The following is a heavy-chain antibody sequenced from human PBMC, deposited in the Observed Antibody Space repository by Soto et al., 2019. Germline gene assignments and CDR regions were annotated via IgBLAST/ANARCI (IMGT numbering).Heavy chain of an antibody. CDR2: IFYTGST. CDR1: GGSVTSGTYY. Sequence: QVQLQESGPGLVKPSETLSLTCTVSGGSVTSGTYYWSWIRQPPGKGLEWIGFIFYTGSTNYNPPLQSLVTIAVDTSKNQCSLKLSSVTAADTAVYYCARGVGHCMVVTSRFAYWGQGTLVTVSS. D-gene: IGHD2-21*02. J-gene: IGHJ4*02. V-gene: IGHV4-61*01. CDR3: ARGVGHCMVVTSRFAY.